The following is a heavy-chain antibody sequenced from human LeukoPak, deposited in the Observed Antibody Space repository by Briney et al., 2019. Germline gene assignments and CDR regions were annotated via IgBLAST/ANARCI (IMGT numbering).Heavy chain of an antibody. Sequence: GGSLRLSCAASGFTFNNYWMSWVRQAPGKGLEWVANIKQDGSEKYYVDSVKGRFTISRDNAKNSLYLQMNSLRAEDMAVYYCATDSTYYDFQSGYLNWFDPWGQGTLVTVSS. J-gene: IGHJ5*02. CDR2: IKQDGSEK. D-gene: IGHD3-3*01. CDR1: GFTFNNYW. CDR3: ATDSTYYDFQSGYLNWFDP. V-gene: IGHV3-7*01.